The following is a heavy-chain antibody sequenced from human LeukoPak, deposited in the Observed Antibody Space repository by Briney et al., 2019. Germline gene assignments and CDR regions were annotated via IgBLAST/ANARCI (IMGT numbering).Heavy chain of an antibody. D-gene: IGHD6-19*01. CDR3: ARVLRSSGWYYFDY. CDR1: GFTFSSYA. Sequence: PGGSLRLSCAASGFTFSSYAMHWVRQAPGKGLEWVAVISYDGSNKYYADSVKGRFTISRDNSKNTLYLQMNSLRAEDTAVYYCARVLRSSGWYYFDYWAREPWSPSPQ. CDR2: ISYDGSNK. V-gene: IGHV3-30-3*01. J-gene: IGHJ4*02.